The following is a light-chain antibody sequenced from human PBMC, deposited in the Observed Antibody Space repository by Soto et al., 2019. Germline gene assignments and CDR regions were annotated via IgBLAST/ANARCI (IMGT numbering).Light chain of an antibody. V-gene: IGLV2-14*01. Sequence: SVLTQAASVSGSPGQSITISCAGTRDDIGAYDYVSWYQQHPGNAPKLLVYEVTNRHSGVSDRFSGSKSGNTASLTISGLQAEDEADYYCNSYTNSSAVVFGGGTKVTVL. CDR3: NSYTNSSAVV. J-gene: IGLJ2*01. CDR2: EVT. CDR1: RDDIGAYDY.